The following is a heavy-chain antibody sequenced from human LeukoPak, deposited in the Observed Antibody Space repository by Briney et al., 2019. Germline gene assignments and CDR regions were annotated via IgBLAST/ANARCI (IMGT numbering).Heavy chain of an antibody. D-gene: IGHD3-10*01. J-gene: IGHJ1*01. CDR2: INTNTGNP. CDR1: GYTFTSYA. V-gene: IGHV7-4-1*01. CDR3: ARDRYYGSGSYLSTPTQYFQH. Sequence: GASVKVSCKASGYTFTSYAMNWVRQAPGQGLEWMGWINTNTGNPTYAQGFTGRFVFSLDTSVSTAYPQICSLKAEDTAVYYRARDRYYGSGSYLSTPTQYFQHWGQGTLVTVSS.